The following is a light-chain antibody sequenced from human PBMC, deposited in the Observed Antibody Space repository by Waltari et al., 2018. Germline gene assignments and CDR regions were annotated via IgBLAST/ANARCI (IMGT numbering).Light chain of an antibody. CDR2: GSI. CDR1: RPTIGAGSY. Sequence: QSLLTQPPSVSGPPGPRITIPCTRSRPTIGAGSYAHCYQQFPGTPPKLLIFGSINRASGVPDRFSGSKSGTSASLAITGLQPDDEADYYCQSYDSSLTGFWVFGGGTKLTVV. J-gene: IGLJ3*02. V-gene: IGLV1-40*01. CDR3: QSYDSSLTGFWV.